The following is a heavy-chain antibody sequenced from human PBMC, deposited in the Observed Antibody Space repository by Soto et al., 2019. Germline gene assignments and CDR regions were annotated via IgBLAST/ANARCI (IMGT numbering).Heavy chain of an antibody. Sequence: EASVKVSCKASGYSFTSYGINWVRQAPGQGLEWMGWISANNGNTNYAQNLQDRVTMTTDTSTSTAYMKLRSLRSDDTAVYYCAADWYSGSNLPPRHWGQGTLVTVSS. CDR3: AADWYSGSNLPPRH. J-gene: IGHJ1*01. D-gene: IGHD1-26*01. CDR2: ISANNGNT. CDR1: GYSFTSYG. V-gene: IGHV1-18*04.